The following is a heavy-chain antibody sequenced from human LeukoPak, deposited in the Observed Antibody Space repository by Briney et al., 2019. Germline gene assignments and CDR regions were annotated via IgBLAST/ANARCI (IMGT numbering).Heavy chain of an antibody. Sequence: SETLSLTCTASDDSISRDFWTWIRQPPGKGLEWIGYIRYSGRTEYNPSLKSRVTISIQTSKNQFSLKLTSVTAADTAIYYCARGSTRKIDPWGQGTLVTVSS. CDR2: IRYSGRT. CDR3: ARGSTRKIDP. J-gene: IGHJ5*02. V-gene: IGHV4-59*01. CDR1: DDSISRDF.